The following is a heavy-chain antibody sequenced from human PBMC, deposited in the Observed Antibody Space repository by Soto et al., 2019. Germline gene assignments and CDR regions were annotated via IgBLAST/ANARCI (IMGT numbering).Heavy chain of an antibody. J-gene: IGHJ4*02. V-gene: IGHV1-8*01. CDR3: ARRATWDVQDH. D-gene: IGHD1-1*01. CDR2: MNPNSGNT. CDR1: GYTFITYD. Sequence: VASVKVSCKASGYTFITYDIIWVRQATGQGPEWMGWMNPNSGNTGFAQKFQGRVTMTRDTSISTAYMELSSLRSEDTAVYYCARRATWDVQDHWGQGTLVTVSS.